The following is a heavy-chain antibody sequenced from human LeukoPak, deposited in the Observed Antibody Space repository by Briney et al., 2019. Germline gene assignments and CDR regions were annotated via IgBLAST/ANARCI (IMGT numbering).Heavy chain of an antibody. CDR3: ARDPGIRYYFDY. Sequence: GGSLRLSCAASGFTFSSYAMHWVRQAPGKGLEWVAVISYDGSNQYYADSVKGRFTISRDNSKNTLYLQMNSLRAEDTAVYYCARDPGIRYYFDYWGQGTLVTVSS. CDR2: ISYDGSNQ. V-gene: IGHV3-30-3*01. J-gene: IGHJ4*02. CDR1: GFTFSSYA.